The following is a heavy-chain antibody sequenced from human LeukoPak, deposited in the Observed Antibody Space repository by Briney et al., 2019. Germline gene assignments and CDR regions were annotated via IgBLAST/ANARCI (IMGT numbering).Heavy chain of an antibody. CDR1: GFTFSSHW. CDR2: IGSAGTST. Sequence: GGSLRLSCAASGFTFSSHWMHWVRQSPGKGLVWVALIGSAGTSTTYADSVKGRFTISRDNARNILYLQMNGLRVDDTAVYYCTRHQDYWGQGTLVIVSS. V-gene: IGHV3-74*03. CDR3: TRHQDY. J-gene: IGHJ4*02.